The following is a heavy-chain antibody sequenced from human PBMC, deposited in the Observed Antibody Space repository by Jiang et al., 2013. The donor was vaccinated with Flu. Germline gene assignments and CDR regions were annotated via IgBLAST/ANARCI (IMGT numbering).Heavy chain of an antibody. Sequence: YTFTSYWIGWVRQMPGKGLEWMGLIYPGDSDTKYSPSFQGQVTVSADKSITTAYLQWSSLKASDTAMYYCAILVAGQYGMDVWGQGTTVTVSS. J-gene: IGHJ6*02. CDR2: IYPGDSDT. V-gene: IGHV5-51*01. D-gene: IGHD6-19*01. CDR3: AILVAGQYGMDV. CDR1: YTFTSYW.